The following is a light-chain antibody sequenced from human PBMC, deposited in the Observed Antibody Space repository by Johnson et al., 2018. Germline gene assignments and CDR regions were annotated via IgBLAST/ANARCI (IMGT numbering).Light chain of an antibody. J-gene: IGLJ1*01. CDR2: ENN. Sequence: QSVLTQPPSVSAAPGQKVTISCSGSSSNIGNNYVSWYQQLPGTAPKLLIYENNKRPSGIPDRCSGSKSGTSATLGITGLQNGDEADYYCGTWDSSLSAGNVFGTGTKVTVL. CDR1: SSNIGNNY. V-gene: IGLV1-51*02. CDR3: GTWDSSLSAGNV.